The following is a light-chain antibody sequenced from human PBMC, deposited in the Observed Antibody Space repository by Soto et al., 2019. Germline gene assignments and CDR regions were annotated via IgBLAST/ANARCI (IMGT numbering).Light chain of an antibody. CDR1: SSDVGGYNY. J-gene: IGLJ2*01. V-gene: IGLV2-14*01. CDR3: AAWDDSLNAVV. CDR2: EVS. Sequence: QSALTQPASVSGSPGQSITISCTGTSSDVGGYNYVSWYQQHPGKAPKLMIYEVSHRPSGVSNRFSGSKSGNTASLTISGLQAEDEANYYCAAWDDSLNAVVFGGGTKLTVL.